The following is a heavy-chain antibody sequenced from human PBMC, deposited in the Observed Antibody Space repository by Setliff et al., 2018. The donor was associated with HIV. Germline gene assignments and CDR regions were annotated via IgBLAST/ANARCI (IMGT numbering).Heavy chain of an antibody. CDR2: IHVSGTT. D-gene: IGHD3-3*01. CDR1: GGSISSYY. Sequence: SETLSLTCIVSGGSISSYYWSWIRQPAGEGLEWIGHIHVSGTTNYNPSLKSRVTISIDTSKHQFSLKLTSVTAADTALYYCARDVMEYFGNYFDYWGQGALVTVSS. CDR3: ARDVMEYFGNYFDY. J-gene: IGHJ4*02. V-gene: IGHV4-4*08.